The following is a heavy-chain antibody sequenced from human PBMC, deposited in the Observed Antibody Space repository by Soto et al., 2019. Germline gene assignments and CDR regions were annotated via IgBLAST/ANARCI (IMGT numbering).Heavy chain of an antibody. CDR2: ISAYNGNT. D-gene: IGHD5-12*01. CDR3: ARAHGGYDWGNWFDP. J-gene: IGHJ5*02. Sequence: QVQLVQSGAEVKKPWASVKVSCQASGYTFTSYGISWERQAPGQGLGWMGWISAYNGNTNYAQQLQGRVTMTTDTSTSTAYMELRSLRSDDTAVYYCARAHGGYDWGNWFDPWGQGTLVTVSS. V-gene: IGHV1-18*01. CDR1: GYTFTSYG.